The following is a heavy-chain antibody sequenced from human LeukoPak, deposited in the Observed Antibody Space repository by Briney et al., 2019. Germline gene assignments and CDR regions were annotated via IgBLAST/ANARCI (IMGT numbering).Heavy chain of an antibody. CDR2: VLSRAGGGTI. Sequence: GESLRLSCAVSGLTFSNARMNWVRQAPGKGLEWVGRVLSRAGGGTIDYAAPVKGRFTISRDDSKNALFLQMNSLRTEDTAVYYCVTGGGYNGLDYWGQGALVTVSS. D-gene: IGHD5-12*01. CDR1: GLTFSNAR. CDR3: VTGGGYNGLDY. V-gene: IGHV3-15*07. J-gene: IGHJ4*02.